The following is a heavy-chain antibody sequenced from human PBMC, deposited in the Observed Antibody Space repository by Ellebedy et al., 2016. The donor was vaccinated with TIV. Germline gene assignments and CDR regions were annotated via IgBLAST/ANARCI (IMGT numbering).Heavy chain of an antibody. J-gene: IGHJ1*01. Sequence: AASVKVSCKASGYTFTAHYMHWVRQAPGQGLEWMGWINPNSGGTNYAQKCQGRVTITRDTSISTAYMELSRLRSDDTAVYYCARAWRVLTSRYFQYWGQGTLVTVSS. CDR3: ARAWRVLTSRYFQY. CDR2: INPNSGGT. D-gene: IGHD4/OR15-4a*01. V-gene: IGHV1-2*02. CDR1: GYTFTAHY.